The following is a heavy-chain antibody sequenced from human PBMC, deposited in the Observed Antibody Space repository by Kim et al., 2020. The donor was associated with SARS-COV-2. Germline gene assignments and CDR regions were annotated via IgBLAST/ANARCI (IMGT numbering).Heavy chain of an antibody. Sequence: GGSLRLSCAASGFTFSSYAMSLVRQAPGKGLEWVSAISGSGGSTYYADSVKGRFTISRDNSKNTLYLQMNSLRAEDTAVYYCAKDAAFEGELRYSPYFDYWGQGTLVTVSS. V-gene: IGHV3-23*01. J-gene: IGHJ4*02. CDR1: GFTFSSYA. D-gene: IGHD3-9*01. CDR2: ISGSGGST. CDR3: AKDAAFEGELRYSPYFDY.